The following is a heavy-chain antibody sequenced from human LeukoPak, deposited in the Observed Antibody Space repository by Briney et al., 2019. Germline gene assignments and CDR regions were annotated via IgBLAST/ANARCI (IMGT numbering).Heavy chain of an antibody. CDR2: IIPIFGTA. Sequence: SVKVSCKASGGTFTSYAISWVRQAPRHGLEWMGGIIPIFGTANYAQKFPGRVTITADESTSTAYMELSRLRSEDTAVYYCARNAVPDRPFSGMDVWGKGTTVTVSS. CDR3: ARNAVPDRPFSGMDV. CDR1: GGTFTSYA. V-gene: IGHV1-69*01. J-gene: IGHJ6*04. D-gene: IGHD2-2*01.